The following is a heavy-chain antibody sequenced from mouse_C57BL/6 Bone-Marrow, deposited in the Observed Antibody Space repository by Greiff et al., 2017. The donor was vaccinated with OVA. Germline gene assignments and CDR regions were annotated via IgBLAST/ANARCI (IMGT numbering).Heavy chain of an antibody. CDR1: GYTFTDYY. CDR2: IYPGSGNT. Sequence: VQLQQSGAELVRPGASVKLSCKASGYTFTDYYINWVKQRPGQGLEWIARIYPGSGNTYYNEKFKGKATLTADKSSSTSYMQLSSLTSEDSAVYICARSYFDYWGQGTTLTVSS. CDR3: ARSYFDY. V-gene: IGHV1-76*01. J-gene: IGHJ2*01.